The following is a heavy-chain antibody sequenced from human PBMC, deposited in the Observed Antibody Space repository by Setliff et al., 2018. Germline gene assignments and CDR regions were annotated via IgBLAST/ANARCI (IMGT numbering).Heavy chain of an antibody. V-gene: IGHV4-59*08. CDR2: IHYSGST. Sequence: TLSLTCTVSGGSISSYYWSWIRQPPGKGLEWIAYIHYSGSTNQNPSLKSRVTMSVDTSKNQVSLKMTSVTAADTALYYCARSPSSGAYWNPRPFYSDYWARGTLVTVS. CDR3: ARSPSSGAYWNPRPFYSDY. D-gene: IGHD1-26*01. J-gene: IGHJ4*02. CDR1: GGSISSYY.